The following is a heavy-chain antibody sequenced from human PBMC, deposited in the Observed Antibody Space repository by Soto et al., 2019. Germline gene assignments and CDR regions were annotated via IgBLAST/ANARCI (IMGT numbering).Heavy chain of an antibody. Sequence: SVKVSCTASGGTFSSYAISWVRQAPGQGLEWMGGIIPIFGTANYAQKFQGRVTITADESTSTAYMELSSLRSEDTAVYYCARVPENCGGDCFPYGMDVWGQGTTVTVSS. V-gene: IGHV1-69*13. CDR3: ARVPENCGGDCFPYGMDV. D-gene: IGHD2-21*02. CDR1: GGTFSSYA. CDR2: IIPIFGTA. J-gene: IGHJ6*02.